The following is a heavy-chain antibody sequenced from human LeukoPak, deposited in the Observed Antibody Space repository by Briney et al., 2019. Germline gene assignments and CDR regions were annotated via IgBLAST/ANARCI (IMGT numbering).Heavy chain of an antibody. CDR3: ARRGGYDILTGKGAFDI. D-gene: IGHD3-9*01. J-gene: IGHJ3*02. CDR2: IYYSGST. CDR1: GGSISSGGYY. V-gene: IGHV4-31*03. Sequence: SETLSLTCTVSGGSISSGGYYWSWIRQHPGKGLEWIGYIYYSGSTYYNPSLKSRVTISVDTSKNQFSLKLSSVTAADTAVYYCARRGGYDILTGKGAFDIWGQGTMVTVSS.